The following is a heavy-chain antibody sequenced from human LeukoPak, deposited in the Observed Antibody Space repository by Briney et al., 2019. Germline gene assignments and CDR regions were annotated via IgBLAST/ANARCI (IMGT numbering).Heavy chain of an antibody. J-gene: IGHJ4*02. CDR1: GFTFSSYA. V-gene: IGHV3-23*01. CDR2: ISGSGGST. Sequence: PGGSLRLSCAASGFTFSSYAMSWVRQAPGKGLEWVSAISGSGGSTYYADSVKGRFTISRDNSKNTLYLQMNSLRAEDTAVYYCAKDILRYYYDSSGYSDCWGQGTLVTVSS. CDR3: AKDILRYYYDSSGYSDC. D-gene: IGHD3-22*01.